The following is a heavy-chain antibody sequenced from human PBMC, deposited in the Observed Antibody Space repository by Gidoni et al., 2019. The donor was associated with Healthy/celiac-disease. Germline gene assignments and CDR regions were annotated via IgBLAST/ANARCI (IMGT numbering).Heavy chain of an antibody. CDR2: IYYSGST. V-gene: IGHV4-31*03. CDR3: ARVGDIDSSGYYSFDY. Sequence: TVSGGSINSGGYYWSWIRQHPGKGLEWIGYIYYSGSTYYNPSLKSRVTISVDTSKNQFSLKLSSVTAADTAVYYCARVGDIDSSGYYSFDYWGQGTLVTVSS. D-gene: IGHD3-22*01. CDR1: GGSINSGGYY. J-gene: IGHJ4*02.